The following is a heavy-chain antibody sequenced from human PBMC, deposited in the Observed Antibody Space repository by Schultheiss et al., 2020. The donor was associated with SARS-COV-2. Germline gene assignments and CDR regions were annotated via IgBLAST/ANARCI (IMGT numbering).Heavy chain of an antibody. CDR2: IWYDGINK. CDR1: GFTVSSNY. Sequence: GGSLRLSCAASGFTVSSNYMSWVRQAPGKGLEWVALIWYDGINKYYADSVMGRFTISRDNAKNTLYLQMNSLRAEDTAVYYCARDEITMIVVVPYYFDYWGQGTLVTVSS. D-gene: IGHD3-22*01. J-gene: IGHJ4*02. V-gene: IGHV3-33*08. CDR3: ARDEITMIVVVPYYFDY.